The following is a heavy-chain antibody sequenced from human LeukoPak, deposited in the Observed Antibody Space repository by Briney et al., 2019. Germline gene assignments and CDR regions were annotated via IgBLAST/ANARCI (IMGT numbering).Heavy chain of an antibody. D-gene: IGHD2-2*01. CDR2: IYYSGST. CDR1: GGSISSGDYY. J-gene: IGHJ4*02. V-gene: IGHV4-30-4*08. CDR3: ARDKGGVPAANDY. Sequence: SQTLSLTCTVSGGSISSGDYYWSWIRQPPGKGLEWIGYIYYSGSTYYNPSLKSRVTISVDTSKNQFSLKLSSVTAADTAVYYCARDKGGVPAANDYWGQGTLVTVSS.